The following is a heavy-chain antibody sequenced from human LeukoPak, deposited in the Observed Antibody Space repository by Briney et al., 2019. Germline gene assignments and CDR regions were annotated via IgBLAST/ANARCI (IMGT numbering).Heavy chain of an antibody. CDR1: GYTFTDYN. CDR2: INPKSGGT. J-gene: IGHJ4*02. V-gene: IGHV1-2*02. Sequence: ASVKVSSKASGYTFTDYNIHWVRQAPGQGLEWMGWINPKSGGTNFAQKFQGRVTMTRDTSTSTAFMELSRLKSDDTAVYYCARDRFVTMAQGLHYFDYWGQGSLVTVSS. CDR3: ARDRFVTMAQGLHYFDY. D-gene: IGHD3-10*01.